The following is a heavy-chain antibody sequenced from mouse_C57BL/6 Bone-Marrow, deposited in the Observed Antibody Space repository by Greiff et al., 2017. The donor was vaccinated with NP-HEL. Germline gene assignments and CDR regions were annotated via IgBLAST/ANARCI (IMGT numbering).Heavy chain of an antibody. CDR1: GFSLTSYG. CDR3: AKNRGSSYDWYFDV. V-gene: IGHV2-5*01. J-gene: IGHJ1*03. Sequence: VMLVESGPGLVQPSQSLSITCTVSGFSLTSYGVHWVRQSPGKGLEWLGVIWRGGSTDYNAAFMSRLSITKDNSKSQVFFKMNSLQADDTAIYYCAKNRGSSYDWYFDVWGTGTTVTVSS. CDR2: IWRGGST. D-gene: IGHD1-1*01.